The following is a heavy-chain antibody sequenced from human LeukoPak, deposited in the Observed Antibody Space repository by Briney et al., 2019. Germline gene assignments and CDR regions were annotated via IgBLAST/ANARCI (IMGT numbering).Heavy chain of an antibody. D-gene: IGHD2-15*01. CDR3: ARDLPYCSGGSCYPA. V-gene: IGHV4-61*02. CDR1: GDSISSGDYY. J-gene: IGHJ4*02. CDR2: ISSSGST. Sequence: SQTLSLTCTVSGDSISSGDYYWSWIRQPAGKGLERIGRISSSGSTNYNPSLKSRVTISVDTSKNQFSLKLSSVTAADTAVYYCARDLPYCSGGSCYPAWGQGTLVTVSS.